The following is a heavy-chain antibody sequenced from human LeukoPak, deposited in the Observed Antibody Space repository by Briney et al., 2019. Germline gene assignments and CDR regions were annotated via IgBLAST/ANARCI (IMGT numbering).Heavy chain of an antibody. V-gene: IGHV3-23*01. CDR3: AKSSMVRGYFDY. J-gene: IGHJ4*02. CDR2: ISGSGGST. CDR1: GFTFSSYA. D-gene: IGHD3-10*01. Sequence: PGGSLRLSCAASGFTFSSYAMSWVRQAPGKGLEWVSAISGSGGSTYYADSVKGRFTISRDNSKSTLYLQMNSLRAEDTAVYYCAKSSMVRGYFDYWGQGTLVTVSS.